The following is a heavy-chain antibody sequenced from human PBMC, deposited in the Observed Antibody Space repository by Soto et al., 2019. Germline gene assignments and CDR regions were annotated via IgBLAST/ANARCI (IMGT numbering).Heavy chain of an antibody. J-gene: IGHJ1*01. D-gene: IGHD6-19*01. CDR1: GFTFSSYA. V-gene: IGHV3-23*01. CDR2: ISGSGDST. CDR3: SRYVDISGWYYFQY. Sequence: GGSPRLSCAASGFTFSSYAMNWFRQAPGKGLEWVSTISGSGDSTYYADSVKGRFTISSDNSKNTLYLHMNSLRAEDTARYFCSRYVDISGWYYFQYWGQGTLVTVSS.